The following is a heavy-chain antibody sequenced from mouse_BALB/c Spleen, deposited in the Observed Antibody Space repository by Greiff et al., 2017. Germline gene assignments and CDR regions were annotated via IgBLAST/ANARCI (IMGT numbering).Heavy chain of an antibody. CDR1: GFTFSNYW. J-gene: IGHJ3*01. CDR3: TPNWEVAY. V-gene: IGHV6-6*02. Sequence: EVKLMESGGGLVQPGGSMKLSCVASGFTFSNYWMNWVRQSPEKGLEWVAEIRLKSNNYATHYAESVKGMFTISRDDSKRSVYLQMNNLRAEDTGIYYCTPNWEVAYWGQGTLVTVSA. CDR2: IRLKSNNYAT. D-gene: IGHD4-1*02.